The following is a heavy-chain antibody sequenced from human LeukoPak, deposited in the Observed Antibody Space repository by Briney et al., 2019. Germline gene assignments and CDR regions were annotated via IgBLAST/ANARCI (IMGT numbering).Heavy chain of an antibody. CDR1: GFTFTSYA. V-gene: IGHV3-23*01. D-gene: IGHD3-16*01. CDR2: ISGSGSST. CDR3: ANQGPYTIQIDY. Sequence: GGSLRLSCAASGFTFTSYAMTWVRQAPGKGLEWVSGISGSGSSTYYADSVKGRFTISRDNSKNTLYLQMNSLRAEDTAVYYCANQGPYTIQIDYWGQGTLVTVSS. J-gene: IGHJ4*02.